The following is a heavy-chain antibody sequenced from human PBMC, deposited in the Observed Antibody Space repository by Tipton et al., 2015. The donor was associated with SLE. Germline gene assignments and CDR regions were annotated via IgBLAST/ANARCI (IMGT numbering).Heavy chain of an antibody. J-gene: IGHJ4*02. CDR3: ARRYNWNYKDYFNY. CDR2: IADTGSP. V-gene: IGHV4-34*01. Sequence: TLSLTCAVYGGSFSGCHWTWIRQPPGQGLEWIGEIADTGSPNYNPSLKSRVTISLDTSKSQFSLILNSLTAADTAVYYCARRYNWNYKDYFNYWGQGTPVTVSS. CDR1: GGSFSGCH. D-gene: IGHD1-7*01.